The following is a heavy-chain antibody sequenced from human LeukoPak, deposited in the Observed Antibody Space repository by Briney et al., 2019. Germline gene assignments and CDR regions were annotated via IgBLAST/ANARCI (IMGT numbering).Heavy chain of an antibody. CDR1: GGSISSYY. J-gene: IGHJ3*02. D-gene: IGHD3-9*01. CDR2: IYYSGST. Sequence: PSETLSLTCTVSGGSISSYYWSWIRQPPGKGLEWIGYIYYSGSTNYNPSLKSRVTISVDTSKNQFSLKLRSVTAADTAVYYCARGDIDILTGYYQTGDAFDIWGQGTMVTVSS. CDR3: ARGDIDILTGYYQTGDAFDI. V-gene: IGHV4-59*01.